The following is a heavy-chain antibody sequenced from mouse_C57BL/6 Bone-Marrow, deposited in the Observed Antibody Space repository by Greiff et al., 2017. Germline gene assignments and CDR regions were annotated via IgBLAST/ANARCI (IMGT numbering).Heavy chain of an antibody. Sequence: VQGVESGPGLVQPSPCLSITCTVSGFSLTSYGVHWVRQSPGQGLEWLGVIWRGGSTDYNAAFFSRLSISKDNSKSQVFFKMNSLQADDTAIYYCASQSSIWDWFAYWGQGTLVTVSA. CDR3: ASQSSIWDWFAY. CDR2: IWRGGST. D-gene: IGHD4-1*01. V-gene: IGHV2-2*01. CDR1: GFSLTSYG. J-gene: IGHJ3*01.